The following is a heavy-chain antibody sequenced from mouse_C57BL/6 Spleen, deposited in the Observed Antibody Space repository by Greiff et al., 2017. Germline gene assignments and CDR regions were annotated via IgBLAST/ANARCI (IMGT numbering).Heavy chain of an antibody. CDR2: IYPGSGNT. CDR3: ARTLMDY. CDR1: GYTFTDYY. Sequence: VQLQQSGAELMKPGASVKLSCKASGYTFTDYYINWVKQRPGQGLEWIARIYPGSGNTYYNEKFKGKATLTAEKSSSTAYMQLSSLTSEDSAVYFCARTLMDYWGQGTSVTVSS. V-gene: IGHV1-76*01. J-gene: IGHJ4*01.